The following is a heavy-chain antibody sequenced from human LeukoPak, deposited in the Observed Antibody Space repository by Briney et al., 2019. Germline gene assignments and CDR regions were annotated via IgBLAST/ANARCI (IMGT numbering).Heavy chain of an antibody. CDR2: ISSSSSYI. J-gene: IGHJ4*02. CDR3: ARDLKYYDSSGFDY. V-gene: IGHV3-21*01. Sequence: PGGSLRLSCATSGFTVSSYSMNWVRQAPGKGLEWVSSISSSSSYIYYTDSVKGRFTISRDNAKNSLTLQMNSLRAEDTAVYYCARDLKYYDSSGFDYWGQGTLVTVSS. CDR1: GFTVSSYS. D-gene: IGHD3-22*01.